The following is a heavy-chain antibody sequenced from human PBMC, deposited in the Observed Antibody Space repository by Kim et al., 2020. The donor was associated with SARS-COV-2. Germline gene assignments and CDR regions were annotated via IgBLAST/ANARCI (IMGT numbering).Heavy chain of an antibody. D-gene: IGHD3-16*01. CDR2: VYYSGAA. V-gene: IGHV4-59*01. CDR1: GGSISSDY. J-gene: IGHJ3*02. Sequence: SETLSLTCTVSGGSISSDYWSWIRQPPGKGLEWTGYVYYSGAADYNPSLKSRVTISVDTSKNQFSLKLSSAIAADMAVYYCARVSYVYELTKYPFDIWG. CDR3: ARVSYVYELTKYPFDI.